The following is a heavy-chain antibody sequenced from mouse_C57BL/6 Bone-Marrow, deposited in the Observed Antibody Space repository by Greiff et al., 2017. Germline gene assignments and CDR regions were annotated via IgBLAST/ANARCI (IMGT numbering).Heavy chain of an antibody. J-gene: IGHJ2*01. Sequence: EVKLVESGGGLVKPGGSLKLSCAASGFTFSSYAMSWVRQTPEKRLEWVATISDGGSYTYYPDNVKGRFTIARDNAKNNQYLQMSHLKSEDTAMYYGARGRLRRDFDYWGQGTTLTVSS. V-gene: IGHV5-4*03. CDR2: ISDGGSYT. CDR1: GFTFSSYA. D-gene: IGHD2-4*01. CDR3: ARGRLRRDFDY.